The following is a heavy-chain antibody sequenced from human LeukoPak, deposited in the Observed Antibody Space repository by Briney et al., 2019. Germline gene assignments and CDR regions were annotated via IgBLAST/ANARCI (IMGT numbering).Heavy chain of an antibody. V-gene: IGHV3-23*01. CDR1: GFTFSGYA. CDR2: VSGSGSNT. Sequence: GGSLRLSCAASGFTFSGYAMSWVRQAPGKGLEWVSAVSGSGSNTYYTASVQGRFTISRDNSKNTLYLQMDSLSAGDTALYYCAKEDGAGCGYGMYVWGQGTTVTVGS. D-gene: IGHD6-19*01. CDR3: AKEDGAGCGYGMYV. J-gene: IGHJ6*01.